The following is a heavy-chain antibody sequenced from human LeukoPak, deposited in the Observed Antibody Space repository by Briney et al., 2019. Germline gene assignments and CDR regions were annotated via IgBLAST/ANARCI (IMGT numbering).Heavy chain of an antibody. CDR2: INPNSGGT. J-gene: IGHJ4*02. CDR3: ASGYSYVGY. D-gene: IGHD5-18*01. V-gene: IGHV1-2*02. CDR1: GYTFTSYG. Sequence: ASVKVSCKASGYTFTSYGISWVRQAPGQGLEWMGWINPNSGGTNYAQKFQGRVTMTRDTSISTAYMELSRLRSDDTAVYYCASGYSYVGYWGQGTLVTVSS.